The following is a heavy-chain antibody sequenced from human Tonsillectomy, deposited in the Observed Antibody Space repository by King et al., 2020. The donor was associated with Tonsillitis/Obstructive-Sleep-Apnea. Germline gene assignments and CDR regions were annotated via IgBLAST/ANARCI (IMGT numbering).Heavy chain of an antibody. Sequence: VQLVESGAEVKKPGASVKVSCKASGYTFTGYYMHWVRQAPGKGLEWMGWINTNSGGTNYAQKFKGRVTMTRDTAISTAYMELSRLRSDDTAVYYCARGTAAALIHLYYCGQGTLVTVSS. CDR1: GYTFTGYY. V-gene: IGHV1-2*02. CDR3: ARGTAAALIHLYY. J-gene: IGHJ4*02. CDR2: INTNSGGT. D-gene: IGHD6-13*01.